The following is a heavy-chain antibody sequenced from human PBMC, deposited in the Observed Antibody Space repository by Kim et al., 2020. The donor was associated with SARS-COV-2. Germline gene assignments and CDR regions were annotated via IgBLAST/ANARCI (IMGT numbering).Heavy chain of an antibody. CDR2: IDWDDDK. Sequence: SGPTLVNPTQTLTLTCTFSGFSLSTNGMCVNWIRQPPGKALEWLALIDWDDDKYYSTSLKTRLTISKDTSKNQVVPTMTNMDPVDTATYYCARSHGSGSYRNWYFDLWGRGTLVTVSS. CDR3: ARSHGSGSYRNWYFDL. D-gene: IGHD3-10*01. J-gene: IGHJ2*01. CDR1: GFSLSTNGMC. V-gene: IGHV2-70*01.